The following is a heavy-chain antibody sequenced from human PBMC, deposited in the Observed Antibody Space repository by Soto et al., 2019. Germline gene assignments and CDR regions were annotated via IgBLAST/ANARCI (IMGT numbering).Heavy chain of an antibody. CDR2: IGTAGDT. CDR3: ARDKGLCRRTSCPNKIDLFAMDV. CDR1: GFPFSTYA. J-gene: IGHJ6*02. D-gene: IGHD2-2*01. Sequence: DVQLVESGGGLVQPGGSLRLSCAASGFPFSTYAIHWVRQVTGKGLEWVSTIGTAGDTHYPGSVKGRFSASRENAKNSLYLQVNSLRAGDTAIYYCARDKGLCRRTSCPNKIDLFAMDVWGQGTTVIVSS. V-gene: IGHV3-13*01.